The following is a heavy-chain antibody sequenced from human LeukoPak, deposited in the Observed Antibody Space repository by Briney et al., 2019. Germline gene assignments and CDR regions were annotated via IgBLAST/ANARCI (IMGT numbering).Heavy chain of an antibody. CDR3: ARIRGYTQDF. CDR1: GFTFSDYS. V-gene: IGHV3-48*02. J-gene: IGHJ4*02. Sequence: GGSLRLSCAASGFTFSDYSMNWVRQAPGKGLEWVSYIFTTGSSTLYADSVRGRFAISRDDAKSFLYLQMNSLRDEDTAIYYCARIRGYTQDFWGQGTLVTVSS. CDR2: IFTTGSST. D-gene: IGHD5-18*01.